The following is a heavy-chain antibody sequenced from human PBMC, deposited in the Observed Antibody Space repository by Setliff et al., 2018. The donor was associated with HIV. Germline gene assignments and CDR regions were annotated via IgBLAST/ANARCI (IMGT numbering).Heavy chain of an antibody. J-gene: IGHJ4*02. D-gene: IGHD6-19*01. Sequence: SETLSLTCAVSGYSISSGYYWGWIRQPPGKGLEWIGEINHSGNTNYNPSLKSRVTISIDTSKNQFSLRLSSVTAADTAVYYCARLTTVAGLDYWGQGSPVTVSS. CDR3: ARLTTVAGLDY. CDR1: GYSISSGYY. V-gene: IGHV4-38-2*01. CDR2: INHSGNT.